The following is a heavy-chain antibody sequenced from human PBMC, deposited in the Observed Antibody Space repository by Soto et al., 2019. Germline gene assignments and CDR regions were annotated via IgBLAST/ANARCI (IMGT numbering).Heavy chain of an antibody. CDR2: ISGSGGST. Sequence: EVQLLESGGGLVQPGGSLRLSCAASGFTFSSYAMSWVRPAPGKGLEWVSAISGSGGSTYYAASVKGRFTISRDNSKNTLYRQMNSRRAEDTAVYYWAKGPPSQGDALDIWGQGTMVTVSS. J-gene: IGHJ3*02. CDR3: AKGPPSQGDALDI. CDR1: GFTFSSYA. V-gene: IGHV3-23*01.